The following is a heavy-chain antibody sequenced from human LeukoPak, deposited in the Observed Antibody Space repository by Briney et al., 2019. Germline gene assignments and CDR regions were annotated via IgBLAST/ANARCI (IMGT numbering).Heavy chain of an antibody. D-gene: IGHD3-22*01. V-gene: IGHV4-31*03. Sequence: TLSLTCTVSGGSISSGGYYWSWIRQHPGKGLEWIGYIYYSGSTYYNPSLKSRVTISVDTSKNQFSLKLSSVTAADTAVYYCARSLYDSSGYYSPYFDYWGQGTLVTVSS. J-gene: IGHJ4*02. CDR2: IYYSGST. CDR1: GGSISSGGYY. CDR3: ARSLYDSSGYYSPYFDY.